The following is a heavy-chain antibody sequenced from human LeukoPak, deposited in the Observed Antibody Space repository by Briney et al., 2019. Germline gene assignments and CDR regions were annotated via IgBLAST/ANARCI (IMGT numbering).Heavy chain of an antibody. V-gene: IGHV7-4-1*02. CDR3: ARGDYKNVDY. D-gene: IGHD4-11*01. CDR1: GYTFTGSY. Sequence: GASVKVSCKASGYTFTGSYMHWVRQAPGQGLEWMGWINTNTGNPTYAQGFTGRFVFSLDTSVSTAYLQISSLKAEDTAVYYCARGDYKNVDYWGQGTLVTVSS. CDR2: INTNTGNP. J-gene: IGHJ4*02.